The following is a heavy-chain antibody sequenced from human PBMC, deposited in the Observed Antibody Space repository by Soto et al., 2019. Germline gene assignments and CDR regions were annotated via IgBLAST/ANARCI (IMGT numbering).Heavy chain of an antibody. Sequence: SETLSLTCTVSGDSIRSYYWTWIRQPPGKGLELIGYIYYSGSTSYNPSLKSRVTISVDTSKNQFSLKLSSVTAADTAVYYCARRRYCSGGSCYTAVGLDMEVWGQGTTVTVPS. J-gene: IGHJ6*02. CDR3: ARRRYCSGGSCYTAVGLDMEV. D-gene: IGHD2-15*01. V-gene: IGHV4-59*01. CDR1: GDSIRSYY. CDR2: IYYSGST.